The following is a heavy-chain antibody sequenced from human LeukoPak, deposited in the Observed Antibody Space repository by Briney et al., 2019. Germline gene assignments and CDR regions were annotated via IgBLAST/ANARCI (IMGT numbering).Heavy chain of an antibody. Sequence: PGGSLRLSCAASGFTFSNFAVSWVRQAPGKGLEWVSDISDSGVSTHYADSVKGRFTISRDNAKNSLYLQMNSLRAEDTAVYYCVRGLRYTILGGDYFWGQGTLVTVSS. D-gene: IGHD3-3*01. CDR3: VRGLRYTILGGDYF. V-gene: IGHV3-23*01. CDR1: GFTFSNFA. J-gene: IGHJ4*02. CDR2: ISDSGVST.